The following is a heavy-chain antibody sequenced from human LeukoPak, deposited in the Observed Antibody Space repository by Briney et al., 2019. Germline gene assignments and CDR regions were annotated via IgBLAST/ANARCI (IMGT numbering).Heavy chain of an antibody. CDR3: VKDPYADYGDYI. CDR1: GFTFSSYS. Sequence: PGGSLRLSCAASGFTFSSYSMNWVRQAPGKGLEWVSSISSSSSYIYYADSVKGRFTISRDNAKNSLYLQMNSLRAEDTAVFYCVKDPYADYGDYIWGQGTLVTVSS. CDR2: ISSSSSYI. V-gene: IGHV3-21*04. D-gene: IGHD4-17*01. J-gene: IGHJ4*02.